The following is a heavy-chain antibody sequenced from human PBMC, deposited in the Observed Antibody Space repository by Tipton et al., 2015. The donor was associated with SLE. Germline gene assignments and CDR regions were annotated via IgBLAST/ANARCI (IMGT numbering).Heavy chain of an antibody. J-gene: IGHJ3*02. CDR3: AGLPPPEGYDI. CDR1: GGSLSGRY. CDR2: IHYSGST. D-gene: IGHD6-13*01. Sequence: TLSLTCTVSGGSLSGRYWSWIRQPPGKGLEWIGFIHYSGSTNYNPSLESRVTISVDTSKNEFSLRLSSVTAADTGVYYCAGLPPPEGYDIWGTGTMVAVSS. V-gene: IGHV4-59*11.